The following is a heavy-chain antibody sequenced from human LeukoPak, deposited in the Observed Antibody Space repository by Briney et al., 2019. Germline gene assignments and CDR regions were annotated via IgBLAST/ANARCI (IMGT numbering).Heavy chain of an antibody. CDR3: ASSDYGDSGGFDY. CDR2: ISYDGSNK. V-gene: IGHV3-30-3*01. CDR1: GFTFSNYA. J-gene: IGHJ4*02. D-gene: IGHD4-17*01. Sequence: GGSLRLSCAASGFTFSNYAMHWVRQAPGKGLEWVAVISYDGSNKYYADSVKGRFTISRDNSKNTLYLQMNSLRAEDTAVYYCASSDYGDSGGFDYWGQGTLVTVSS.